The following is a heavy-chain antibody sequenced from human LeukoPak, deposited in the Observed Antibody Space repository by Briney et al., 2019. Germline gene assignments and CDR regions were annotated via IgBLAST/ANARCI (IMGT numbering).Heavy chain of an antibody. CDR3: ARGGDGITGETDLFGY. V-gene: IGHV4-39*01. J-gene: IGHJ4*02. Sequence: PSETLSLTCTVSGGSISSSGFYWGWFRQPPWQGLEWLSTISYSGTTYYNPSHRSRVTISVDMSKNQFSLELTSVTAADTAVYYCARGGDGITGETDLFGYWGQGTLVTVSS. D-gene: IGHD1-20*01. CDR1: GGSISSSGFY. CDR2: ISYSGTT.